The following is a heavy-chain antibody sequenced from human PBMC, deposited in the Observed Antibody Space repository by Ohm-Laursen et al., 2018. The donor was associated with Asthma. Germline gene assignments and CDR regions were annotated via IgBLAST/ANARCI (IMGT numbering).Heavy chain of an antibody. J-gene: IGHJ4*02. CDR2: ISWNSGSI. D-gene: IGHD6-19*01. V-gene: IGHV3-9*01. CDR3: AKDNKQSPNFDFDY. Sequence: SLRLSCAASGFTFDDYAMHWVRQAPGKGLEWVSGISWNSGSIGYADSVKGRFTISRDNAKNSLYLQMNSLRAEDTALYYCAKDNKQSPNFDFDYWGQGTLVTVSS. CDR1: GFTFDDYA.